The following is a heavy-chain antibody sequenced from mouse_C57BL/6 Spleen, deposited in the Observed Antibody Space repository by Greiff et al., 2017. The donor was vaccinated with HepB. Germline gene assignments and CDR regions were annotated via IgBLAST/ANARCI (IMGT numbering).Heavy chain of an antibody. V-gene: IGHV1-15*01. Sequence: VQLQESGAELVRPGASVTLSCKASGYTFTDYEMNWVKQTPVHGLEWIGAIDPETGGTAYNQKFKGKAILTADKSSSTAYMELRSLTSEDSAVYYCTRRLEAMDYWGQGTSVTVSS. CDR1: GYTFTDYE. J-gene: IGHJ4*01. CDR3: TRRLEAMDY. CDR2: IDPETGGT.